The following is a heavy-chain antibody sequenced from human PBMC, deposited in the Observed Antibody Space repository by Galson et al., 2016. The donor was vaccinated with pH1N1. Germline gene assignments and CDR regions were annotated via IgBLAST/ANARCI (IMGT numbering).Heavy chain of an antibody. D-gene: IGHD3-22*01. Sequence: ETLSLTCTVSGGSIGANYWSWIRQSPGGGLEWIGYIYYSGNTKYKPSLKGRVIISVDTSKNQFYLKLSSVTAADTAVYYCAREWRYYDSSGFPINDAFDIWGQGTVVTVSS. V-gene: IGHV4-59*01. CDR1: GGSIGANY. J-gene: IGHJ3*02. CDR2: IYYSGNT. CDR3: AREWRYYDSSGFPINDAFDI.